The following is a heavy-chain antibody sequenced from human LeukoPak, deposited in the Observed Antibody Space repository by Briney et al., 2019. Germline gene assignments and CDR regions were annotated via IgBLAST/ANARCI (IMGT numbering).Heavy chain of an antibody. CDR2: IIPIFGTA. J-gene: IGHJ3*02. CDR3: ARVQYYYDSSGYFLQSVDAFDI. V-gene: IGHV1-69*06. CDR1: GGTFSNYA. Sequence: ASVKVSCKASGGTFSNYAINWVRQAPGQGLEWMGGIIPIFGTANHAQKFQGRVRITADKSTSTAYMELSSLGSEDTAVYYCARVQYYYDSSGYFLQSVDAFDIWGQGTMVTVSS. D-gene: IGHD3-22*01.